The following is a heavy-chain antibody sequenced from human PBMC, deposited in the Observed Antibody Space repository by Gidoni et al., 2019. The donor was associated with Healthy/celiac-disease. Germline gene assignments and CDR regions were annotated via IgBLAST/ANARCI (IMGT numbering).Heavy chain of an antibody. V-gene: IGHV1-2*02. Sequence: QVQLVQSGAEVKKPGASVKVSCKASGYTFTGYYMHWVRQAPGQGLEWMGWINPNSGGTNYAQKFQGRVTMTRDTSISTAYMELSRLRSDDTAVYYCARDRIVGATGSWFDPWGQGTLVTVSS. CDR2: INPNSGGT. CDR1: GYTFTGYY. J-gene: IGHJ5*02. D-gene: IGHD1-26*01. CDR3: ARDRIVGATGSWFDP.